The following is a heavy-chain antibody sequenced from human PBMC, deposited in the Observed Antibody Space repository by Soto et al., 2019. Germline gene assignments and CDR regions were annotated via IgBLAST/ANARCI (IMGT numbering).Heavy chain of an antibody. J-gene: IGHJ4*02. CDR3: TRGTAYWGGHCHLPY. Sequence: QVQLVQSGAEVKKPGASVNISCKSSGFTFTSYTFHWVRQAPGQRLEWMGWINAGNGDSQFSQRFQDRVTFTRDPSASTVSMELTSLTSEDTAVYFCTRGTAYWGGHCHLPYWGQGTLVSVSS. CDR2: INAGNGDS. CDR1: GFTFTSYT. D-gene: IGHD2-21*02. V-gene: IGHV1-3*01.